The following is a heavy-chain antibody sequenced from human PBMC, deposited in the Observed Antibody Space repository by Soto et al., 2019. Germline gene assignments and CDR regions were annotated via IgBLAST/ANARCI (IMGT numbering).Heavy chain of an antibody. J-gene: IGHJ4*02. Sequence: GGSLRLSCAASGFTFSKAWMNWVRQAPGKGLEWVSGISGSGGNTYYADSVKGRFTISRDNSKNTLYLQMNSLRAEDTAVYYCAHRNYYESRGYYYYFDYWGQGTLVTVSS. CDR2: ISGSGGNT. CDR1: GFTFSKAW. V-gene: IGHV3-23*01. CDR3: AHRNYYESRGYYYYFDY. D-gene: IGHD3-22*01.